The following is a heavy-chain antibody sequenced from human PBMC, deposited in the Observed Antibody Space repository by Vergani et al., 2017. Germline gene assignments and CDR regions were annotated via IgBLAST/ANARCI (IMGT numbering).Heavy chain of an antibody. D-gene: IGHD3-22*01. Sequence: QVQLQESGPGLVKPSQTLSLPCSVSGDSISSGVYYWNWIRQHPGKGLEWIGYSYSTGRTHHNPSLRRRINMSVDTSKNQFSLKLNSVTAADTAMYYCARMGGYDEGDAFRIGYFDSWGPGILVTVSS. J-gene: IGHJ4*02. V-gene: IGHV4-31*03. CDR2: SYSTGRT. CDR3: ARMGGYDEGDAFRIGYFDS. CDR1: GDSISSGVYY.